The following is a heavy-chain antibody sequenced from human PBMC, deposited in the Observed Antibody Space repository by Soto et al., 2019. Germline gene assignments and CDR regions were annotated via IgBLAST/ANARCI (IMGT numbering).Heavy chain of an antibody. CDR3: ARGYCSSTSCQYYFDF. D-gene: IGHD2-2*01. CDR1: GYTFTGYA. CDR2: INGGNGDT. J-gene: IGHJ4*02. Sequence: GASVKVSCKASGYTFTGYAIHWVRQAPGQRLEWMGWINGGNGDTKYSQKFQGRVTISRDTSASTAYMELTSLGSEDTATYHCARGYCSSTSCQYYFDFWGPGTLVTVSS. V-gene: IGHV1-3*01.